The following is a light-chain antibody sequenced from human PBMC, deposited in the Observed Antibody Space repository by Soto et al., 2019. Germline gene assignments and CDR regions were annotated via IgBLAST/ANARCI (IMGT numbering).Light chain of an antibody. Sequence: EIVMTQSPATLSVSPGERATLSCRASQSVSSNLAWYQQKPGQAPRLLIYGASTRATGIPARFSGSGSGTEFTLTISSLQSEDFALYYCQQYNIWPPRGTFGQGTKVEIK. J-gene: IGKJ1*01. CDR1: QSVSSN. V-gene: IGKV3-15*01. CDR2: GAS. CDR3: QQYNIWPPRGT.